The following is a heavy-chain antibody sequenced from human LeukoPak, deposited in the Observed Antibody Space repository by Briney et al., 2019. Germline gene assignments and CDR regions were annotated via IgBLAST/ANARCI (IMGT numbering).Heavy chain of an antibody. D-gene: IGHD3-22*01. CDR1: GFTFSSYG. CDR2: IRYDGSNK. V-gene: IGHV3-30*02. CDR3: ARANYYDSSGYRHSLGY. J-gene: IGHJ4*02. Sequence: GGSLRLPCAASGFTFSSYGMHWVRQAPGKGLEWVAFIRYDGSNKYYADSVKGRFTISRDNSKNTLNLQMNSLRAEDTAVYYCARANYYDSSGYRHSLGYWGQGTLVTVSS.